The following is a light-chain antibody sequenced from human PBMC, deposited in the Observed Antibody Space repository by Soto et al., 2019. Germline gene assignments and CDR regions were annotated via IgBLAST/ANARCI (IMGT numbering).Light chain of an antibody. CDR2: GAS. CDR3: QQYNNWWT. V-gene: IGKV3-15*01. J-gene: IGKJ1*01. Sequence: EIVLTQSPGTLSLSPGERATLSCRASQTVSSNYLAWYQQKSGQAPRLLMYGASTRATGIPARFSGSGSGTEFTLTISSLQSEDFAVYYCQQYNNWWTFGQGTKVDI. CDR1: QTVSSN.